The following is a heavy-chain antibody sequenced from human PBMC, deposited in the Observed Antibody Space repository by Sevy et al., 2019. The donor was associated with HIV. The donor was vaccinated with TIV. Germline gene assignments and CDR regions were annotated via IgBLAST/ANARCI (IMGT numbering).Heavy chain of an antibody. CDR2: IYYSGGT. CDR3: ARHGSYLYDFWSGYYKNWFDP. CDR1: GGSISSSSYY. J-gene: IGHJ5*02. V-gene: IGHV4-39*01. Sequence: SETLSLTCTVSGGSISSSSYYWGWIRQPPGKGLEWIGSIYYSGGTYYNPSLKSRVTISVDTSKKQFSLKLSSVTAADTAVYYCARHGSYLYDFWSGYYKNWFDPWGQGTLVTVSS. D-gene: IGHD3-3*01.